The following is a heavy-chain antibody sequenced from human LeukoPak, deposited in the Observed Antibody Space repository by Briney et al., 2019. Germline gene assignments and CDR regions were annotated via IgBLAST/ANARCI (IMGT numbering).Heavy chain of an antibody. CDR1: GYTFTGYY. V-gene: IGHV1-2*02. Sequence: ASVKVSCKASGYTFTGYYMHWLRQAPGQGLEWIGWINPNSGGTNYAQKFQGRVTMTRDTSISTAYMELSRLRSDDTAVYYCARTEPYYDSSGYLFQHWGQGTLVTVSS. D-gene: IGHD3-22*01. CDR3: ARTEPYYDSSGYLFQH. J-gene: IGHJ1*01. CDR2: INPNSGGT.